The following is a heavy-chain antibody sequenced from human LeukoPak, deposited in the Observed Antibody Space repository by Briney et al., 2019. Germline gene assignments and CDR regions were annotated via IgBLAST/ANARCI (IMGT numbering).Heavy chain of an antibody. CDR3: ARLFVTMVRGVNNAFDI. Sequence: SETLSLTCTVSGGSISSSSYYWGWIRQPPGKGLEWIGSIYYSGSTYYNPSLKSRVTISVDTSKNQFSLKLSSVTAADTAVYYCARLFVTMVRGVNNAFDIWGQGTMVTVSS. CDR2: IYYSGST. CDR1: GGSISSSSYY. V-gene: IGHV4-39*01. J-gene: IGHJ3*02. D-gene: IGHD3-10*01.